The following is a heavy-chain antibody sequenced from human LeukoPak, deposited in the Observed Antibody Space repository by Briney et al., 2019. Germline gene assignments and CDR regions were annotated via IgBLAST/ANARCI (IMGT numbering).Heavy chain of an antibody. CDR3: AREGQGSGIHPLDY. CDR1: GFTFSRYA. V-gene: IGHV3-30*01. CDR2: IAYDGSNK. J-gene: IGHJ4*02. Sequence: GGSLRLSCAASGFTFSRYAMHWVRQAPGKGLEWVAVIAYDGSNKYYADSVKGRFTISRDNSKNTLYLQMNSLRAEDTAVYYCAREGQGSGIHPLDYWGQGTLVTASS. D-gene: IGHD3-10*01.